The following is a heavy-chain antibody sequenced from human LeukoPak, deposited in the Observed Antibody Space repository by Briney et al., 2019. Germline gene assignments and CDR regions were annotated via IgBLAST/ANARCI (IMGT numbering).Heavy chain of an antibody. Sequence: KPGGSLRLSCAGSGFTFSSYNMNWVRQAPGKGLEWVSYISSSSRTTYYADSVKGRFTISRDNAKNSLYLQMNSLRDEDTAVHYCAREKWGSFDYWGQGTLVTVSS. CDR3: AREKWGSFDY. J-gene: IGHJ4*02. D-gene: IGHD1-26*01. CDR1: GFTFSSYN. V-gene: IGHV3-48*02. CDR2: ISSSSRTT.